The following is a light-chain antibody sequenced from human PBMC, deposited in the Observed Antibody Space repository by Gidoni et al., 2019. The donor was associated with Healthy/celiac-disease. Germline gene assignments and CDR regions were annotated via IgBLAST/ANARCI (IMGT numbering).Light chain of an antibody. CDR2: EAS. J-gene: IGKJ1*01. Sequence: DIQMTQSTSTLSASVGDRVTITCRASQSISSWWAWFQQKPGKAHKLLIYEASSLESGVLSRFSGSGSWTEFLLPISSLQPDDFATFYCQLYNSYSQVTCGQGTKVEIK. CDR3: QLYNSYSQVT. CDR1: QSISSW. V-gene: IGKV1-5*01.